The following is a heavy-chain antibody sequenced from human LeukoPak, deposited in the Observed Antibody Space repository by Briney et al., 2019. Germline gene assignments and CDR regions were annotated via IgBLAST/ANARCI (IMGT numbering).Heavy chain of an antibody. CDR2: IRQDGSDK. CDR1: GFSFSTHW. D-gene: IGHD1/OR15-1a*01. V-gene: IGHV3-7*01. CDR3: AKQRGQGYYFDY. J-gene: IGHJ4*02. Sequence: GGSLRLSCAASGFSFSTHWMNWFRQVPGKGLEWVANIRQDGSDKYYVDSVKGRFTISRDNADYSLYLHMSSLRAEDTAVYYCAKQRGQGYYFDYWGQGTLVTVSS.